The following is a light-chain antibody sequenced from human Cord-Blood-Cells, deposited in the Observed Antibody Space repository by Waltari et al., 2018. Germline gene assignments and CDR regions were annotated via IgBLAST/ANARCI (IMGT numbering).Light chain of an antibody. V-gene: IGKV1-NL1*01. CDR2: AAS. Sequence: DIQMTQSPSSLSASVGDRVTLTCRASQGISNSLAWYQQKPGKDPKLLLYAASRLESGVPSRFSGSGSGTDYTLTISSLQPEDFATYYCQQYYSTPFTFGPGTKVDIK. CDR3: QQYYSTPFT. CDR1: QGISNS. J-gene: IGKJ3*01.